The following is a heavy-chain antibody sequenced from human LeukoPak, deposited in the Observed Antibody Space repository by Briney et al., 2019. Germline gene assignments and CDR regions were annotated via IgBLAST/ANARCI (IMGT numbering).Heavy chain of an antibody. CDR1: GCTFSSYG. D-gene: IGHD2-15*01. V-gene: IGHV3-30*02. J-gene: IGHJ4*02. CDR2: IRYDGSKK. CDR3: AKDFGHCSGGSCYSPFNFDY. Sequence: GGSLRLXCAASGCTFSSYGMHWVRQAPGKGLEWVAFIRYDGSKKYYADSVKGRFTISRDNSKNTLYLQMNSLRAEDTAVYYCAKDFGHCSGGSCYSPFNFDYWGQGTLVTVSS.